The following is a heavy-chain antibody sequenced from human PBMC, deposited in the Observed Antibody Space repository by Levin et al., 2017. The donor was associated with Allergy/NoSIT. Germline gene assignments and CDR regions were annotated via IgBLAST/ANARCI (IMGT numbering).Heavy chain of an antibody. J-gene: IGHJ6*02. CDR2: VYTKSGGT. Sequence: GESLKISCKTSGYTFSDSYIHWVRQAPGQGLEWMGWVYTKSGGTKYAQKFQGWVTMTRDTSITTAYMELSSLKSDDTAIYYCAGSALKKCVLPTSYGLDVWGQGTTVTVSS. CDR3: AGSALKKCVLPTSYGLDV. CDR1: GYTFSDSY. D-gene: IGHD1-1*01. V-gene: IGHV1-2*04.